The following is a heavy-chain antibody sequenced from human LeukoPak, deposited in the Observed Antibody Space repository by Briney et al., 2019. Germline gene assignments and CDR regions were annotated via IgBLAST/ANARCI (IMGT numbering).Heavy chain of an antibody. J-gene: IGHJ6*02. Sequence: GGSLRLSCAASGFTFSSYSMNWVRQAPGKGLEWVSSISSSSRYIYYADSVKGRFTNSRDNAKNSLYLQMNSLRAEDTAVYYCASYCSGDACFLMDVWGQGTTVTVSS. V-gene: IGHV3-21*01. CDR2: ISSSSRYI. CDR3: ASYCSGDACFLMDV. D-gene: IGHD2-15*01. CDR1: GFTFSSYS.